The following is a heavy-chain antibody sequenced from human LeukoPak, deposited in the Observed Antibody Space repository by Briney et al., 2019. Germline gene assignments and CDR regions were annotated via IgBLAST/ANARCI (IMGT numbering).Heavy chain of an antibody. V-gene: IGHV1-2*02. CDR1: GYTFTGYY. J-gene: IGHJ4*02. CDR3: ATGRLRYFDWSNYYFDY. Sequence: ASVKVSCKASGYTFTGYYIHWVRQAPGQGLEWMGWINPNSGGTNYAQKFQGRVTMTRDTSISTAYMELSRLRSDDTAVYYCATGRLRYFDWSNYYFDYWGQGTLVTVSS. CDR2: INPNSGGT. D-gene: IGHD3-9*01.